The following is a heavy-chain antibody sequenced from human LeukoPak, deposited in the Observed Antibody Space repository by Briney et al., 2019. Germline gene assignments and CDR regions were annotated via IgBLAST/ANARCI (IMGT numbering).Heavy chain of an antibody. J-gene: IGHJ4*02. CDR2: ISGSGGST. CDR1: GFTFSYYA. D-gene: IGHD3-10*01. Sequence: GGSLRLSCAASGFTFSYYAVSWVRQAPGKGLEWVSAISGSGGSTYYADSVKGRFTISRDNSKNTLYLQMNSLRAEDTAVYYCAKDFRVRGAPGYFDYWGQGTLVTVSS. CDR3: AKDFRVRGAPGYFDY. V-gene: IGHV3-23*01.